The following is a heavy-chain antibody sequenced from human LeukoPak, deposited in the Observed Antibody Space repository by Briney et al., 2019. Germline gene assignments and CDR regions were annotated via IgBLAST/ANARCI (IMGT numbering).Heavy chain of an antibody. CDR1: GYTFTGYY. CDR3: ARTGTEGLSRYYFDY. J-gene: IGHJ4*02. D-gene: IGHD1-7*01. Sequence: GASVKVSCKASGYTFTGYYMHWVRQAPGQGLEWMGWINPNSGGTNYAQKFQGRVTMTRDTSISTAYMELSRLRSEDTAVYYCARTGTEGLSRYYFDYWGQGTLVTVSS. CDR2: INPNSGGT. V-gene: IGHV1-2*02.